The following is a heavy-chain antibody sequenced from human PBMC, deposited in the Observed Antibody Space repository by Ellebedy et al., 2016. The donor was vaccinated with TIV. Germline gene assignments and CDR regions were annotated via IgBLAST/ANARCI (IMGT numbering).Heavy chain of an antibody. J-gene: IGHJ4*02. CDR3: ATDQGWAVPGTTRFDY. CDR2: IKQEGYEQ. Sequence: PGGSLRLSCVASGVTFSSYWMSWVRQAPGKGLEWVASIKQEGYEQSYVDSVEGRFTISRDNAKNSLYLQMISLRAEDTAVYYCATDQGWAVPGTTRFDYWGQGTLVTVSS. CDR1: GVTFSSYW. V-gene: IGHV3-7*01. D-gene: IGHD6-19*01.